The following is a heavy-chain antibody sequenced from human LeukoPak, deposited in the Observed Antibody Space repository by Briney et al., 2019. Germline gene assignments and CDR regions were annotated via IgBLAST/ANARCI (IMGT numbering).Heavy chain of an antibody. CDR3: TTSDFWSGYYFEVGQYGMDV. CDR1: GFTFSNAW. Sequence: GGSLRLSCVASGFTFSNAWMSWVRQAPGKGLEWVGRIKRRNDGGTTDYAAPVKGRFTISRDDSKDTLYLQMNSLKTEDTAGCYCTTSDFWSGYYFEVGQYGMDVWGQGTTITVSS. V-gene: IGHV3-15*01. D-gene: IGHD3-3*01. CDR2: IKRRNDGGTT. J-gene: IGHJ6*02.